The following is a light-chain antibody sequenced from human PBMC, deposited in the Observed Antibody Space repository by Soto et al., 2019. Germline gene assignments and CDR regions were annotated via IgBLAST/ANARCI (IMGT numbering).Light chain of an antibody. CDR3: SSYTSTSTVV. V-gene: IGLV2-14*03. CDR1: SSDVGGYNY. CDR2: DVS. Sequence: QSALTQPASVSGTPGQSITISCTGTSSDVGGYNYVSWYQHHPGKAPKLMIYDVSNRPSGVSNRFSGSKSDNTASLTISGLQAEDEADYYCSSYTSTSTVVFGGGTQRIVL. J-gene: IGLJ2*01.